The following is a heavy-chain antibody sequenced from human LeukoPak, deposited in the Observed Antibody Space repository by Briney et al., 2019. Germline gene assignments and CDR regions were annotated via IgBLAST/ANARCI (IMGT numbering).Heavy chain of an antibody. J-gene: IGHJ4*02. CDR3: ARDMTMAVIVNYFDY. CDR2: ISYDGSNK. V-gene: IGHV3-30*03. CDR1: GFTFSSYG. Sequence: GGSLRLSCAASGFTFSSYGMHWVRQAPGKGLEWVAVISYDGSNKYYADSVKGRFTISRDNSKNTLYLQMNSLRAEDTAVYYCARDMTMAVIVNYFDYWGQGTLVTVSS. D-gene: IGHD2/OR15-2a*01.